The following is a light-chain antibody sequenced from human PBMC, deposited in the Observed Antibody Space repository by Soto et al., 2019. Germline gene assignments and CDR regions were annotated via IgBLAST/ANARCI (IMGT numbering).Light chain of an antibody. V-gene: IGLV2-14*01. CDR1: SSDVGGYNY. CDR3: SSDASGNTQV. Sequence: QSALTQPASVSGSPGQSITVSCIGTSSDVGGYNYVSWYQQHPGKAPKLMIHDVSARPSGVSTRFSDCKSGNTASLTISGLQDEDEAYYYCSSDASGNTQVFGGGTKLTVL. CDR2: DVS. J-gene: IGLJ2*01.